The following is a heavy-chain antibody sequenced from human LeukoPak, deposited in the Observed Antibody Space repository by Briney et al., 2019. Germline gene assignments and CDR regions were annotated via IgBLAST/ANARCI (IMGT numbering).Heavy chain of an antibody. CDR2: IKQDGSEK. J-gene: IGHJ5*02. V-gene: IGHV3-7*01. CDR3: AREPYSGSYYGWFDP. D-gene: IGHD1-26*01. CDR1: GFTFSSYW. Sequence: PGGSLRLSCAASGFTFSSYWMSWVRQAPGKGLEWVANIKQDGSEKCYVDSVKGRFTISRDNAKNSLYLQMNSLSAEDTAVYYCAREPYSGSYYGWFDPWGQGTLVTVSS.